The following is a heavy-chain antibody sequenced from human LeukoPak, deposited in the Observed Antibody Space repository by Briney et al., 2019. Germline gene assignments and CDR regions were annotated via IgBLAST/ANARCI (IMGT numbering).Heavy chain of an antibody. D-gene: IGHD2-15*01. CDR1: GGSISSYY. V-gene: IGHV4-4*07. J-gene: IGHJ4*02. CDR2: IYTSGST. Sequence: SETLSLTCTVSGGSISSYYWSWIRQPAGKGLEWIGRIYTSGSTNYNPSLKSRVTISVDTSKNQFSLKLSSVTAADTAVYYCAREASYCSGGSCYVSFDYWGQGTLVTISS. CDR3: AREASYCSGGSCYVSFDY.